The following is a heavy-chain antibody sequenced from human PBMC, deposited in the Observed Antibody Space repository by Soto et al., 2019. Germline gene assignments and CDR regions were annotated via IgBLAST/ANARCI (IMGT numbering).Heavy chain of an antibody. Sequence: QVQLVESGGGVVQPGRSLRLSCAASGFAFGTYGMHWVRQAPGKGLEWVAVIWHDGSTEYYAVSVEGRFTISRDNSKHTLHLQMNGLRADDTAVYYCARARAGFLESFDVWGRGTLVTVSP. CDR3: ARARAGFLESFDV. D-gene: IGHD3-3*01. V-gene: IGHV3-33*01. CDR2: IWHDGSTE. J-gene: IGHJ4*02. CDR1: GFAFGTYG.